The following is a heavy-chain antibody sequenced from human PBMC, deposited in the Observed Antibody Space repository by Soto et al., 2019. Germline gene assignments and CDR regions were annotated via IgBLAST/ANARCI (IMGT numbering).Heavy chain of an antibody. CDR1: GYTFTSYD. CDR2: MNPNSGNT. J-gene: IGHJ6*03. V-gene: IGHV1-8*01. D-gene: IGHD5-12*01. Sequence: ASVKVSCKACGYTFTSYDSNWARQATGQGLEWMGWMNPNSGNTGYAQKFQGRVTMTRNTSISTAYMELSSLRSEDTAVYYCASSGFRGDYYYYMDVWGKGTTVTVSS. CDR3: ASSGFRGDYYYYMDV.